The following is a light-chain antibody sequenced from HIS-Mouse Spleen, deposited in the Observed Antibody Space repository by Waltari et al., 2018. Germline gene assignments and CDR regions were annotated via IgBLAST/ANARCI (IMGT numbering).Light chain of an antibody. CDR1: QSVSSSY. J-gene: IGKJ4*01. Sequence: EIVLTQSPGTLSLSPGESATLSCRASQSVSSSYLAWYQQKPGQAPRLLIYGASSRATGIPDRFSGSGSGTDFTLTISRLEPEDFAVYYCQQYGSSPPDLTFGGGTKVEIK. CDR2: GAS. V-gene: IGKV3-20*01. CDR3: QQYGSSPPDLT.